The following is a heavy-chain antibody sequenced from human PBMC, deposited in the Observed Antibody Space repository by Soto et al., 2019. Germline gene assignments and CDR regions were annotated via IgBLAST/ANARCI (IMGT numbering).Heavy chain of an antibody. CDR2: IKSKTDGGTT. J-gene: IGHJ6*04. CDR3: TIRGGPEQVRHYYYYGMDV. V-gene: IGHV3-15*07. Sequence: GGSLRLSCAASGFTFSNAWMNWVRQAPGKGLEWVGRIKSKTDGGTTDYAAPVKGRFTISRDDSKNTLYLQMNSLKTEDTAVYYCTIRGGPEQVRHYYYYGMDVWGKGTTVTVSS. D-gene: IGHD3-16*01. CDR1: GFTFSNAW.